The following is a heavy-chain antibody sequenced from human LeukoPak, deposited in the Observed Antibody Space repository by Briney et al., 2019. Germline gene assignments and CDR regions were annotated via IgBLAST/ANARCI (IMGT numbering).Heavy chain of an antibody. Sequence: ASVKVSCKASGYTFTSYYMHWVRQAPGQGLEWMGIINPSGGSTSYAQKFQGRVTMTRDMSTSTVYMELSSLRSEDTALYYCARGQVDYDFWSDYYFDFDYWGQGTLVTVSS. J-gene: IGHJ4*02. CDR3: ARGQVDYDFWSDYYFDFDY. D-gene: IGHD3-3*01. V-gene: IGHV1-46*01. CDR2: INPSGGST. CDR1: GYTFTSYY.